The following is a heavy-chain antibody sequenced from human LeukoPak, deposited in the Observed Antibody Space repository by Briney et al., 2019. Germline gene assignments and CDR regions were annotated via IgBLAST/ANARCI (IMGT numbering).Heavy chain of an antibody. CDR3: AREIGGWQYYFDY. Sequence: SETLSLTCTVSGGSISSSSYYWGWIRQPPGKGLEWIGSIYYGGSTYNNPSLKSRVTISVDTSKNQFSLKLSSVTAADTAVYFCAREIGGWQYYFDYWGQGTLVTVSS. CDR1: GGSISSSSYY. D-gene: IGHD6-19*01. CDR2: IYYGGST. V-gene: IGHV4-39*02. J-gene: IGHJ4*02.